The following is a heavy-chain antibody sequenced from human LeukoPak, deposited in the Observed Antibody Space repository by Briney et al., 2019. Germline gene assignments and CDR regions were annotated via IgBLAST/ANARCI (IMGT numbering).Heavy chain of an antibody. D-gene: IGHD3-3*01. CDR1: GFTFSSYW. V-gene: IGHV3-74*01. CDR3: ASTYYDFGSGYFY. CDR2: IISDGSST. J-gene: IGHJ4*02. Sequence: GGSLRLSCAASGFTFSSYWMHWVRQAPGQGLVWVSRIISDGSSTSYADSVKGRFTISRDNTKNALYLQMNSLRAEDTAVHYCASTYYDFGSGYFYWGQGTLVTVSS.